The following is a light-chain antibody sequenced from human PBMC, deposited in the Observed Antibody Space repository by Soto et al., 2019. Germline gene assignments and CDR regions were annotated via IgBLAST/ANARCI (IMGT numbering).Light chain of an antibody. V-gene: IGLV1-40*01. J-gene: IGLJ3*02. CDR1: SSNIGAGYD. CDR3: QSYDITLGGM. CDR2: GNN. Sequence: QSVLTQPPSVSGAPGQRVTISCTGSSSNIGAGYDVHWYQQLPGTAPKLLIYGNNTRPSGVPDRFSGSKSGTSASLAITGLQAEDEADYYCQSYDITLGGMFGGGTKVTVL.